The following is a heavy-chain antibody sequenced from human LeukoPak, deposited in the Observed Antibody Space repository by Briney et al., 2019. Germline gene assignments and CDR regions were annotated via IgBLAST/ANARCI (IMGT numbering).Heavy chain of an antibody. Sequence: PGGSLRLSCAASGFTFSSYSMNWVRQAPGKGLEWVSYISSSSSTIYYADSAKGRFTISRDNAKNSLYLQMNSLRAEDTAVYYCARDLNKDSSSPLDYWGQGTLVTVSS. CDR2: ISSSSSTI. D-gene: IGHD5-18*01. J-gene: IGHJ4*02. CDR1: GFTFSSYS. V-gene: IGHV3-48*01. CDR3: ARDLNKDSSSPLDY.